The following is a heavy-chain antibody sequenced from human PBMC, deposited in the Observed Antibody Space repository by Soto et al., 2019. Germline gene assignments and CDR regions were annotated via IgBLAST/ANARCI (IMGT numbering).Heavy chain of an antibody. CDR2: INHSGST. CDR1: GGSFSGYY. Sequence: SETLSLTCAVYGGSFSGYYWSWIRQPPGKGLEWIGEINHSGSTNYNPSLKSRVTISLDTSKNQFSLKLSSVTAADTAVYYCARGKVWNAGSWGQGTLVTVSS. V-gene: IGHV4-34*01. D-gene: IGHD1-1*01. CDR3: ARGKVWNAGS. J-gene: IGHJ4*02.